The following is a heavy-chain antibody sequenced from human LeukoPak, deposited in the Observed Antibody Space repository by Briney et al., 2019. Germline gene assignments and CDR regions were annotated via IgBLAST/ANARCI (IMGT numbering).Heavy chain of an antibody. J-gene: IGHJ4*02. D-gene: IGHD6-19*01. V-gene: IGHV3-48*03. CDR3: ATMTVASAFDY. Sequence: PGGSLRLSCAVSGFTSEFTFSDYEMYWVRQAPGKGLEWVSYISSSGSTKYYADSVKGRFTISRGNAKNSLFLQMNSLRAEDTAVYYCATMTVASAFDYWGQGTLVTVSS. CDR1: GFTSEFTFSDYE. CDR2: ISSSGSTK.